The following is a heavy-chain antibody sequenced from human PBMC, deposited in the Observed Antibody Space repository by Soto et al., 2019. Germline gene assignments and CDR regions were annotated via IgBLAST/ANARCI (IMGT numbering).Heavy chain of an antibody. CDR3: ARGPVVVVPDDMFTRHNWFDP. D-gene: IGHD2-2*01. CDR2: IIPILDMA. Sequence: QVPLVQSGAEVKKPGSSVKVSCKASGGTFRTYSITWVRQAPGQGLEWMGKIIPILDMANYAQKFQGRVTITADKSTSIAYMELNSLRSEDTAVYYCARGPVVVVPDDMFTRHNWFDPWGQGTRVTVSS. CDR1: GGTFRTYS. J-gene: IGHJ5*02. V-gene: IGHV1-69*02.